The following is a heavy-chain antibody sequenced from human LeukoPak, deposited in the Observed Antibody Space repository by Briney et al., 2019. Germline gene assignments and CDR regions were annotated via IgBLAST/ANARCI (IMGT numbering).Heavy chain of an antibody. CDR1: GFTFSSYG. D-gene: IGHD3-3*01. Sequence: PGGSLRLSCAASGFTFSSYGMHWVRQAPGKGLEWVAVISYDGSNKYYADSVKGRFTISRENSKNTLYLQMNSLRAEDTAVYYCAKGQYYDFWSGLLGWGQGTLVTVSS. J-gene: IGHJ4*02. CDR3: AKGQYYDFWSGLLG. CDR2: ISYDGSNK. V-gene: IGHV3-30*18.